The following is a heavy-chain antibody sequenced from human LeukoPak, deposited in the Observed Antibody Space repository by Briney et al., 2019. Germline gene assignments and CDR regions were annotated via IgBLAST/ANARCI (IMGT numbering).Heavy chain of an antibody. CDR2: IYTSGST. Sequence: SQTLSLTCTVSGGSISSGSYYWSWIRQPAGKGLEWIGRIYTSGSTNYNPSLKSRVTMSVDTSKNQFSLKLSSVTAADTAVYYCARHFRDSGSPSFFDYWGQGTLVTVSS. CDR3: ARHFRDSGSPSFFDY. CDR1: GGSISSGSYY. D-gene: IGHD5-12*01. V-gene: IGHV4-61*02. J-gene: IGHJ4*02.